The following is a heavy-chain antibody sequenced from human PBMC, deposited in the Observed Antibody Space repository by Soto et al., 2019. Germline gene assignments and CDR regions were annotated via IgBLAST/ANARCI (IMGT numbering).Heavy chain of an antibody. CDR3: ARSPSDVVLVAYPLFDP. Sequence: GSTYYNPSLQSRLTISLDTSENHFSLKLNSVTAADTAVYYCARSPSDVVLVAYPLFDPWGQGTLVTVSS. D-gene: IGHD2-15*01. CDR2: GST. V-gene: IGHV4-31*02. J-gene: IGHJ5*02.